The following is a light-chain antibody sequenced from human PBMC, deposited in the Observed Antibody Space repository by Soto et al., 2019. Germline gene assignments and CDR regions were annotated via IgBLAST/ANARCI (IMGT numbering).Light chain of an antibody. J-gene: IGKJ1*01. CDR1: QSVLYSSNNKNY. CDR3: QQYYSTPPWT. CDR2: WAS. Sequence: DIVMTQSPDSLAVSLGERATINCKSRQSVLYSSNNKNYLAWYQQKPGQPPKLLIYWASTRESGVPDRFSGSVSGTDFTLTSSSLQAEDGAVYYCQQYYSTPPWTFGQGTKVEIK. V-gene: IGKV4-1*01.